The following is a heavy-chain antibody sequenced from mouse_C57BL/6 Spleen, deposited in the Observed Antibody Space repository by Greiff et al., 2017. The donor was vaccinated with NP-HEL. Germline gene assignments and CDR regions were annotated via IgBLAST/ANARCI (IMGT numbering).Heavy chain of an antibody. D-gene: IGHD3-2*02. J-gene: IGHJ4*01. CDR3: ARIRDSSGHYAMDY. V-gene: IGHV1-39*01. CDR2: INPNYGTT. Sequence: VHVKQSGPELVKPGASVKISCKASGYSFTDYNMNWVKQSNGKSLEWIGVINPNYGTTSYNQKFKGKATLTVDQSSSTAYMQLNSLTSEDSAVYYCARIRDSSGHYAMDYWGQGTSVTVSS. CDR1: GYSFTDYN.